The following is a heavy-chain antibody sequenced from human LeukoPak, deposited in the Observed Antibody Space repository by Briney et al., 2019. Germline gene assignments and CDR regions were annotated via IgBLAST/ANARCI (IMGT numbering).Heavy chain of an antibody. CDR2: FDPKSGET. D-gene: IGHD1-26*01. V-gene: IGHV1-24*01. CDR3: AMGLMGATSMAYYFDY. Sequence: GASVKVSCKVSGYTLSKLSIHWMRQAPGKGLEWMGGFDPKSGETIYAQKFQGRVTMTEDISTDTAYMELNNLRSEDTAVYFCAMGLMGATSMAYYFDYWGQGTLVTVSS. J-gene: IGHJ4*02. CDR1: GYTLSKLS.